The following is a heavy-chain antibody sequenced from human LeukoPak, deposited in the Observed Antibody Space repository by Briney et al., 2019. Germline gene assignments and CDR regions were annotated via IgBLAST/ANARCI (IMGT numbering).Heavy chain of an antibody. CDR1: GGSIRSSIYY. CDR3: ARSGTYDPFDS. CDR2: IYYSGST. V-gene: IGHV4-39*01. Sequence: SETLSLTCNVSGGSIRSSIYYWGWIRQPPGKGLEWIGNIYYSGSTYYNPSLKSRVTISIDTSKNQFSLKLSSVTAADTSVYYCARSGTYDPFDSWGQGAMVTVSS. J-gene: IGHJ3*01. D-gene: IGHD1-26*01.